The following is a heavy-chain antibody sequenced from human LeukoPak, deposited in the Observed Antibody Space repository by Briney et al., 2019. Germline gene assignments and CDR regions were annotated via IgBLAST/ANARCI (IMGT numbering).Heavy chain of an antibody. Sequence: SVNVSCKASGGTFSSYAISWVRQAPGQGLEWMGGIIPIFGTANYAQKFQGRVTITADESTSTAYMELSSLRSEDTAVYYCARGGYYYDSSGYSHLPDYWGQGTLATVSA. V-gene: IGHV1-69*13. CDR3: ARGGYYYDSSGYSHLPDY. CDR1: GGTFSSYA. D-gene: IGHD3-22*01. CDR2: IIPIFGTA. J-gene: IGHJ4*02.